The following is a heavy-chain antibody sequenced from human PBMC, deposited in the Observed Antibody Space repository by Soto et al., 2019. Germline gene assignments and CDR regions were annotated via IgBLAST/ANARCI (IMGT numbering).Heavy chain of an antibody. CDR2: VDPNSGGT. CDR1: GYTFSVYH. CDR3: AKELQRGMDV. V-gene: IGHV1-2*02. J-gene: IGHJ6*02. D-gene: IGHD4-4*01. Sequence: ASVKVCCKASGYTFSVYHMHWVRHAPGQGLEWMGWVDPNSGGTNYAQSFEGRVTMTRDTSINTAYMELSALTSDETAVYYCAKELQRGMDVWGQGTTVTV.